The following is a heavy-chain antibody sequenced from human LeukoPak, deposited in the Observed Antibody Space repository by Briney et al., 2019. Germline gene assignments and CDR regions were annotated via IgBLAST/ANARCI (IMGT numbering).Heavy chain of an antibody. J-gene: IGHJ4*02. D-gene: IGHD3-3*01. CDR1: GGTFSSYA. Sequence: SVKVSCTASGGTFSSYAISWVRQAPGQGLEWMGGIIPIFGTANYAQKFQGRVTITTDESTSTAYMELSSLRSEDTAVYYCARWDSWYDFWSGYRPFDYWGQGTLVTVSS. CDR3: ARWDSWYDFWSGYRPFDY. V-gene: IGHV1-69*05. CDR2: IIPIFGTA.